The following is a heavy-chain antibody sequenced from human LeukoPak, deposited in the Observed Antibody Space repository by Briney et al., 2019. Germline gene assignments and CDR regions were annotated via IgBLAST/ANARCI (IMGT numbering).Heavy chain of an antibody. D-gene: IGHD3-9*01. V-gene: IGHV4-39*01. CDR2: IFYTGSP. CDR3: ARHVFDWPRNWFDP. Sequence: NSSETLSLICTVSGGAISSTDYYWGWIRQAAGKGLEWIGNIFYTGSPYYNPSLKSRLYISVDTSKSQFSLKLNSVTAADSAVYYCARHVFDWPRNWFDPWGQGILVTVSS. CDR1: GGAISSTDYY. J-gene: IGHJ5*02.